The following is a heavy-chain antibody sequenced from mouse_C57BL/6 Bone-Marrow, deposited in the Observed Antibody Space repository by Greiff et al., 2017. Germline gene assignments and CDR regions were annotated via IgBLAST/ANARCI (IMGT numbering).Heavy chain of an antibody. CDR3: ARCLRGVTTGDFDY. V-gene: IGHV1-19*01. D-gene: IGHD2-2*01. CDR1: GYTFTDYY. CDR2: INPYNGGT. J-gene: IGHJ2*01. Sequence: VQLKQSGPVLVKPGASVKMSCKASGYTFTDYYMNWVKQSHGKSLEWIGVINPYNGGTSYNQKFKGKATLSVDKAASTAYMELNSLTSVDSAVYYCARCLRGVTTGDFDYWGQGTTLTVSS.